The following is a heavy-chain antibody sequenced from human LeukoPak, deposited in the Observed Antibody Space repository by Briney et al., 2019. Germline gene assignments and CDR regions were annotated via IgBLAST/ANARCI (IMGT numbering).Heavy chain of an antibody. V-gene: IGHV1-69*13. CDR2: IIPIFGTA. CDR3: ARDRSVGGSDY. J-gene: IGHJ4*02. D-gene: IGHD2-15*01. Sequence: ASVKVSCKASGGTFSSLAINWERQAPGQGLEWMGRIIPIFGTANYAQKFQGRVTITADESTSTAYMELSSLTSEDTAVYYCARDRSVGGSDYWGQGTLVTVSS. CDR1: GGTFSSLA.